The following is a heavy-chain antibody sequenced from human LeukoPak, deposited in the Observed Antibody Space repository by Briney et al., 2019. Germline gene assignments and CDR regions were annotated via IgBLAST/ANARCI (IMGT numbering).Heavy chain of an antibody. CDR1: GYTLTELS. CDR3: AREVAVAGTWSGYFDL. CDR2: LDPEDGET. D-gene: IGHD6-19*01. V-gene: IGHV1-24*01. J-gene: IGHJ2*01. Sequence: GASVKVSCKVSGYTLTELSMHWVRQAPGKGLEWMGGLDPEDGETIYAQKFQGRVTMTEDTSTDTAYMELSSLRSEDTAVYYCAREVAVAGTWSGYFDLWGRGTLVTVSS.